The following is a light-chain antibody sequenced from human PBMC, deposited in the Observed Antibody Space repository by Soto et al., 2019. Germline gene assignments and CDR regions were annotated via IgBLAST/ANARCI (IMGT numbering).Light chain of an antibody. Sequence: EIVLTQSPGTLYFSPGERATLSCRASQSVSSSYLAWYQQKPGQAPRLLIYGASSRTTGIPYWFSGSGSGTDLTLTISRLEPEDFGVYYCQQYGSSPPLTFGGGTKVEIK. CDR3: QQYGSSPPLT. V-gene: IGKV3-20*01. CDR1: QSVSSSY. CDR2: GAS. J-gene: IGKJ4*01.